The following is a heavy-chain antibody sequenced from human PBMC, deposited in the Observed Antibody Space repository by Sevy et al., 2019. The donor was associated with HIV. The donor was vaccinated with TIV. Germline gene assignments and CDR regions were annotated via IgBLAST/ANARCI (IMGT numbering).Heavy chain of an antibody. J-gene: IGHJ4*02. CDR1: GYSFTSYW. CDR3: ARRKILSWGGRSTSSSWLDY. D-gene: IGHD2-2*01. V-gene: IGHV5-51*01. Sequence: GESLKISCKGSGYSFTSYWIGWLRQMPGKGLQWMGITYPGHSDTRYSPSFQGQVTTSAVKSISTAYLQWSSLKASDTAMSYSARRKILSWGGRSTSSSWLDYWGQGTPVTVSS. CDR2: TYPGHSDT.